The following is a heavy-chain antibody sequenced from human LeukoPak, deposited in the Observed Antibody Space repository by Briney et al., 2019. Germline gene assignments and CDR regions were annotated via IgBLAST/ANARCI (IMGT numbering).Heavy chain of an antibody. CDR1: GFTFSSYA. CDR3: ARDLPRNYYGSGSYYTRGGY. CDR2: ISYDGSNK. D-gene: IGHD3-10*01. Sequence: PGRSLRLSCAASGFTFSSYAMHWVRQAPGKGLEWVAVISYDGSNKYYAGSVKGRFTISRDNSKNTLYLQMNSLRAEDTAVYYCARDLPRNYYGSGSYYTRGGYWGQGTLVTVSS. J-gene: IGHJ4*02. V-gene: IGHV3-30*04.